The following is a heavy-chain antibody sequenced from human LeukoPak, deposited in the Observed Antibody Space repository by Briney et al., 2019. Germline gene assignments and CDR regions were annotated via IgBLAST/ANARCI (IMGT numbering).Heavy chain of an antibody. CDR1: GYTFTSYY. CDR3: ARGEGIAEAGRDKY. Sequence: ASVKVSCKASGYTFTSYYMHWVRQAPGQGLEWMGIINPSGGSTSYAQKFQGRVTMTRDTSTSTVYMELSSLISEDTDVYSTARGEGIAEAGRDKYWGGGSMVTVSS. V-gene: IGHV1-46*01. D-gene: IGHD6-13*01. CDR2: INPSGGST. J-gene: IGHJ4*02.